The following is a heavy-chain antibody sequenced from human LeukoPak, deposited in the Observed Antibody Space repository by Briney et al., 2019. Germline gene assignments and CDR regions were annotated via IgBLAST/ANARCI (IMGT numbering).Heavy chain of an antibody. CDR1: GCTFRTYG. V-gene: IGHV3-30*18. J-gene: IGHJ6*02. CDR3: AKDESGHNYGFTYYYYGIYV. CDR2: ISYDGSNK. Sequence: GGSLRLSCAASGCTFRTYGMPWGGQAPGKGLEWVAVISYDGSNKYYADSVKGRFTISRDNSKNTLYLQMNSLRAEDTAVYYCAKDESGHNYGFTYYYYGIYVWGQGTTVTVSS. D-gene: IGHD5-18*01.